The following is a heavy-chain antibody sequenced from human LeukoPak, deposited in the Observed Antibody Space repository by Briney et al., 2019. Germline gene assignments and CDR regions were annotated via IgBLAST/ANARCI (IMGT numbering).Heavy chain of an antibody. CDR3: ARDDCSGGTCYGYFQH. D-gene: IGHD2-15*01. CDR1: GFTFSSYT. Sequence: GGSLRLSCAASGFTFSSYTMTWVRQAPGKGLEWISSIGGSGSTIYYADSVKGRFTTSRDNAKNSLYLQMNSLRAEDTAVYYCARDDCSGGTCYGYFQHWGQGTLVTVSS. CDR2: IGGSGSTI. V-gene: IGHV3-48*04. J-gene: IGHJ1*01.